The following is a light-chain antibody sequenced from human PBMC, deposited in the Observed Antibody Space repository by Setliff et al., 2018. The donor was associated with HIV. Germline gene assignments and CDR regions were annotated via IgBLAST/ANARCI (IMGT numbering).Light chain of an antibody. J-gene: IGLJ1*01. CDR2: AVS. CDR3: SSYTSSSTLYV. V-gene: IGLV2-14*01. Sequence: QSALAQPASVSGSPGQSITISCTGTSSDVGGYNYVSWYQQYPGKAPKLMIYAVSNRHSGVSNRFSGSKSGNTASLTISGLQAEDEADYYCSSYTSSSTLYVFGTGTKVTVL. CDR1: SSDVGGYNY.